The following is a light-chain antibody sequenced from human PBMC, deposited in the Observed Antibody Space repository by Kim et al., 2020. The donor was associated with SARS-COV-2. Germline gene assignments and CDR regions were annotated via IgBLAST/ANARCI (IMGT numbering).Light chain of an antibody. J-gene: IGKJ4*01. CDR3: QQYNNWLPLT. CDR2: GAS. CDR1: QSVSSN. V-gene: IGKV3-15*01. Sequence: VSAGERATLSCRASQSVSSNLAWYQQKPGQAPRLLIYGASTRATGIPARFSGSGSGTEFTLTISSLQSEDFAVYYCQQYNNWLPLTFGGGTKLEI.